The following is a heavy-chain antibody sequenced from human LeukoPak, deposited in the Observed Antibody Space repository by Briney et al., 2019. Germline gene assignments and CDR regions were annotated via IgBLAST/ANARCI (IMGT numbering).Heavy chain of an antibody. V-gene: IGHV4-4*07. CDR2: IYTCGST. Sequence: SETLSLTCTVSGGSISSYYWSWIRHPDGDGLGWNGRIYTCGSTNYHPSLKSRVTMSVDTSKNQFSLKLSSVTAADTAVYYCARSPYDFWSGYYDPDYYLDVWGKGTTVTVSS. D-gene: IGHD3-3*01. CDR3: ARSPYDFWSGYYDPDYYLDV. J-gene: IGHJ6*03. CDR1: GGSISSYY.